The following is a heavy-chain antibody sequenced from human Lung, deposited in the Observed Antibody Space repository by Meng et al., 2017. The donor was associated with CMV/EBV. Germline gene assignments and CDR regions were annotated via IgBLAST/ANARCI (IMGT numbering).Heavy chain of an antibody. D-gene: IGHD6-13*01. Sequence: SETLSLTCAVYDASFSGYYWSWIRQPPGKGLEWIGKINHYGSTDYTPSPKSRVTISVDTSKNQLSLRLSSVTAADTAVYYCARHGYSSSGRSNNNWRDPWXQGNXVTVDS. CDR1: DASFSGYY. V-gene: IGHV4-34*01. J-gene: IGHJ5*02. CDR3: ARHGYSSSGRSNNNWRDP. CDR2: INHYGST.